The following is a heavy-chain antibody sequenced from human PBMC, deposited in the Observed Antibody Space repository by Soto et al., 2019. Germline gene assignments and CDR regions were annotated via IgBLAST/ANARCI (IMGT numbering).Heavy chain of an antibody. CDR2: MNPNSGNT. CDR3: ASRAYCTIGVCYFARSVDY. D-gene: IGHD2-8*01. Sequence: ASVKVSCKACGYTFTSYDINWVRQATGQGLEWMGWMNPNSGNTGYAQKFQGRVTMTRNTSISTAYMELSSLRSEDTAVYYCASRAYCTIGVCYFARSVDYRYQGTLVTVSS. CDR1: GYTFTSYD. J-gene: IGHJ4*02. V-gene: IGHV1-8*01.